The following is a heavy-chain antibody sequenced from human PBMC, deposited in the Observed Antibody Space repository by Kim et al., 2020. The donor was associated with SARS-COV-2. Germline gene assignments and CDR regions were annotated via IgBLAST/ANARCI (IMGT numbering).Heavy chain of an antibody. J-gene: IGHJ5*02. CDR1: GYTFTSYA. CDR2: INAGNGNT. Sequence: ASVKVSCKASGYTFTSYAMHWVRQAPGQRLEWMGWINAGNGNTKYSQKFQGRVTITRDTSASTAYMELSSLRSEDTAVYYCAREGEQWLVQGWFDPWGQGTLVTVSS. V-gene: IGHV1-3*01. D-gene: IGHD6-19*01. CDR3: AREGEQWLVQGWFDP.